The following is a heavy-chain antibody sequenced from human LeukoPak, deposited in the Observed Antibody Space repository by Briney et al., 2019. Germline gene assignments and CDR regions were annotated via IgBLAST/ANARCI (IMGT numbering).Heavy chain of an antibody. V-gene: IGHV3-9*01. CDR2: ISWNSGSI. D-gene: IGHD5-18*01. J-gene: IGHJ4*02. CDR3: ARDYTAKWYDY. Sequence: GGSLRLSCAASGLTFDDYAMHWVRQAPGKGLEWVSGISWNSGSIGYADSVKGRFTISRDNAKNSLYLQMNSLRAEDTAVYYCARDYTAKWYDYWGQGTLVTVSS. CDR1: GLTFDDYA.